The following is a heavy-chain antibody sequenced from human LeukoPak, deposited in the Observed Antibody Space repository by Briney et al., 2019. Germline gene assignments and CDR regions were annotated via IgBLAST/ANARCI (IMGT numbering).Heavy chain of an antibody. CDR2: IYTSGST. Sequence: PSQTLSLTCTVSGGSISSGSYYWSWIRQPAGKGLEWIGRIYTSGSTNYNPSLKSRVTISVDTSKNQFSLKLSSVTAADTAAYYCARDLISGYCSGGSCYSGPDDAVDIWGQGTMVTVSS. D-gene: IGHD2-15*01. CDR1: GGSISSGSYY. V-gene: IGHV4-61*02. CDR3: ARDLISGYCSGGSCYSGPDDAVDI. J-gene: IGHJ3*02.